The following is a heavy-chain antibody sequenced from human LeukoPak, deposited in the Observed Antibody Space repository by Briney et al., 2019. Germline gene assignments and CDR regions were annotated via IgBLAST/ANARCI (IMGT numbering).Heavy chain of an antibody. D-gene: IGHD5-12*01. V-gene: IGHV3-48*04. CDR1: GFTFSDYS. CDR3: ARNAVDGGYVTY. Sequence: QTGGSLRLSCAASGFTFSDYSMNWVRQAPGKGLEWISYIGIDSGNTNYADSVKGRFTISGDNAKNSLYLQMNSLRAEDTAVYYCARNAVDGGYVTYWGQGTLVTVSS. J-gene: IGHJ4*02. CDR2: IGIDSGNT.